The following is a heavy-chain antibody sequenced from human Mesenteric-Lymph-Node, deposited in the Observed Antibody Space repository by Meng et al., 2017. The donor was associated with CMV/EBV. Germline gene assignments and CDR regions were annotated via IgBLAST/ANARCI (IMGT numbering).Heavy chain of an antibody. Sequence: ASVKVSCKASGYTFTGYYMHWVRQAPGQGLEWMGWINLNSGGTNYAQKFQGRVTMTRDTSISTAYMELSRLRSDDTAVYYCARDSNYGSGTTTGFDPWGQGTLVTVSS. D-gene: IGHD3-10*01. V-gene: IGHV1-2*02. CDR2: INLNSGGT. J-gene: IGHJ5*02. CDR1: GYTFTGYY. CDR3: ARDSNYGSGTTTGFDP.